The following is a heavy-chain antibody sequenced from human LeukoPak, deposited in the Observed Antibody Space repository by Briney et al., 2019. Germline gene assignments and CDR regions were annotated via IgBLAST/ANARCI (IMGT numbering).Heavy chain of an antibody. D-gene: IGHD4-17*01. CDR1: GGSISSSNW. CDR3: ARGSYDYGDYGEFDY. J-gene: IGHJ4*02. V-gene: IGHV4-4*02. CDR2: IYHSGST. Sequence: SGTLSLTCAVSGGSISSSNWWSWVRQPPGKGLEWIGEIYHSGSTNYNPSLKSRVTISVDKSKNQFSLKLSSVTAADTAVYYCARGSYDYGDYGEFDYWGQGTLVTVSS.